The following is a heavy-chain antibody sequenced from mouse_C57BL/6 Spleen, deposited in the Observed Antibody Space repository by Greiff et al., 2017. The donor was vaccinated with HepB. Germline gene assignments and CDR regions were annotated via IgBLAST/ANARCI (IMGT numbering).Heavy chain of an antibody. CDR2: IDPETGGT. CDR3: TRQATPRAMDY. Sequence: QVQLQQSGAELVRPGASVTLSCKASGYTFTDYEMHWVKQTPVHGLEWIGAIDPETGGTAYNQKFKGKAILTADKSSSTAYMEHRSLTSEDAAVYYCTRQATPRAMDYWGQGTSVTVSS. D-gene: IGHD2-10*02. V-gene: IGHV1-15*01. CDR1: GYTFTDYE. J-gene: IGHJ4*01.